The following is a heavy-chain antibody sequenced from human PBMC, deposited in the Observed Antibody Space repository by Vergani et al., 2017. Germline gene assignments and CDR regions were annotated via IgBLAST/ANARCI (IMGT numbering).Heavy chain of an antibody. V-gene: IGHV4-34*01. D-gene: IGHD2-2*01. CDR1: GGSFSGYY. J-gene: IGHJ5*02. CDR2: INHSGST. CDR3: ARGRPPLRYCSSTSCSSWFDP. Sequence: QVQLQQWGAGLLKPSETLSLTCAVYGGSFSGYYWSWIRQPPGKGLEWIGEINHSGSTNYNPSLKSRVTISVDTSKNQFSLKLGSVTAADTAVYYCARGRPPLRYCSSTSCSSWFDPWGQGTLVTVAS.